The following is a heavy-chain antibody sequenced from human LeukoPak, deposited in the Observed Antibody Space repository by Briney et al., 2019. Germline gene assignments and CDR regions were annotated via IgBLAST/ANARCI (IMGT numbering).Heavy chain of an antibody. V-gene: IGHV1-69*13. D-gene: IGHD3-16*01. CDR1: GYTLTELS. CDR3: ARERYDVLGPFDP. CDR2: IIPIFGTA. J-gene: IGHJ5*02. Sequence: GASVKVSCKVSGYTLTELSMHWVRQAPGQGLEWMGGIIPIFGTANYAQKFQGRVTITADGSTSTAYMELSSLRSEDTAVYYCARERYDVLGPFDPWGQGTLVTVSS.